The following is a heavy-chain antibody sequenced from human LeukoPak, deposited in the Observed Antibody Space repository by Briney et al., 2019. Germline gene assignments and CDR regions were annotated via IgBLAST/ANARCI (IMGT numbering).Heavy chain of an antibody. CDR1: GFTVSSNY. CDR2: T. D-gene: IGHD5-18*01. Sequence: GASLRLSCAASGFTVSSNYISWVRQAPGKGLEWVSDTYYANSVKGRFTMSRDNSKNTLYLQMNSLRAEDTAVYYCAKDLRGYSYGPENYFDYWGQGTLVTVSS. J-gene: IGHJ4*02. CDR3: AKDLRGYSYGPENYFDY. V-gene: IGHV3-66*03.